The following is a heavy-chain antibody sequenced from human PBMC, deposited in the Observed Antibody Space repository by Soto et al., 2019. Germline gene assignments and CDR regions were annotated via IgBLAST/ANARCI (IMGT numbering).Heavy chain of an antibody. CDR2: ISASGDST. D-gene: IGHD5-18*01. CDR3: GPKAGIFLHGYCYFDY. V-gene: IGHV3-23*01. J-gene: IGHJ4*02. Sequence: EVHLLESGGGLVQPGGSLRLSCAASGFIFSNCAMSWVRQAPGKWLECFSGISASGDSTYYGDSVKGRFTISRDNSKKSRYLQMNNLRAGGTAAYYCGPKAGIFLHGYCYFDYLGQGTVGTVFS. CDR1: GFIFSNCA.